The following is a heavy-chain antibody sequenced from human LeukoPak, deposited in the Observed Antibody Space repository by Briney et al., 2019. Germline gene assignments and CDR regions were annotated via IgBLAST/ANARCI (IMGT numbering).Heavy chain of an antibody. D-gene: IGHD6-6*01. CDR2: TYYSGST. Sequence: SETLSLTCTVSGGSVSSGSYYWSWIRQPPGKGLEWIGYTYYSGSTNYNPSLKSRVTISVDTSKNQFSLKLSSVTAADTAVYYCARQGYSSSSGAFDYWGQGTLVTVSS. CDR3: ARQGYSSSSGAFDY. CDR1: GGSVSSGSYY. J-gene: IGHJ4*02. V-gene: IGHV4-61*01.